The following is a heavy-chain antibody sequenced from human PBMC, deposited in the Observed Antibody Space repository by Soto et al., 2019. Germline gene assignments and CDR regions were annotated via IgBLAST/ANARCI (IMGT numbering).Heavy chain of an antibody. CDR2: IYYSGST. D-gene: IGHD1-26*01. J-gene: IGHJ3*02. Sequence: SETLSLTCTVSGGSVSSGSYYWSWIRQPPGKGLEWIGYIYYSGSTNYNPSLKSRVTISVDTSKNQLSLKLSSVTAADTAVYYCARASMVGATEAFDIWGQGTMVTVSS. CDR3: ARASMVGATEAFDI. V-gene: IGHV4-61*01. CDR1: GGSVSSGSYY.